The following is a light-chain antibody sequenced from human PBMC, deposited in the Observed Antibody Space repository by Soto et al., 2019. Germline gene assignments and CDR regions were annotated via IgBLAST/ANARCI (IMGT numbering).Light chain of an antibody. CDR2: DVS. J-gene: IGLJ1*01. V-gene: IGLV2-11*01. CDR1: SSDVGAYNY. Sequence: QSALTQPRSVSGSPGQSVTISCTGTSSDVGAYNYVSWYQQHPGKAPKVIIYDVSERPSRVPDRFSGSRSGNTASLTISGLQVDDEADYYCCSYAGKPRYIIGTGTKLTVL. CDR3: CSYAGKPRYI.